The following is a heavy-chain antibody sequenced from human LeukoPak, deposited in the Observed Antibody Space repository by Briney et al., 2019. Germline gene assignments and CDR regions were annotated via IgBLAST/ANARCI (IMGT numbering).Heavy chain of an antibody. J-gene: IGHJ4*02. CDR3: AKDPGGYCSGGSCYSFDY. CDR1: GFTFSSYA. D-gene: IGHD2-15*01. Sequence: GGSLRISCAASGFTFSSYAMSWVRQAPGKGLEWVSAISGSGGSTYYADSVKGRFTISRDNSKNTLYLQMNSLRAEDTAVYYCAKDPGGYCSGGSCYSFDYWGQGTLVTVSS. CDR2: ISGSGGST. V-gene: IGHV3-23*01.